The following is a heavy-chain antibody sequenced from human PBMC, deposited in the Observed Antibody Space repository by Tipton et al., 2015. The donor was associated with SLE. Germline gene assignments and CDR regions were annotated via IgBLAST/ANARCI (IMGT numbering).Heavy chain of an antibody. CDR1: GASINSYY. CDR3: ASDARYSDFNYFDP. D-gene: IGHD2-15*01. J-gene: IGHJ5*02. Sequence: SLTCTVSGASINSYYWSWIRQFPGKGLEWIGLIYYTGSAIYNPSLKSRVTMSIDTSKMQFSLKLNSVTAADTAGYYCASDARYSDFNYFDPWGRGTLVTVSS. CDR2: IYYTGSA. V-gene: IGHV4-59*13.